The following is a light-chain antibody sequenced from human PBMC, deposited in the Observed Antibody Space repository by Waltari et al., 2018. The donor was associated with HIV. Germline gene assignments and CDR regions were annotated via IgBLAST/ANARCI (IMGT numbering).Light chain of an antibody. V-gene: IGLV2-23*02. CDR2: EVS. CDR3: CSYAGSSPLWV. J-gene: IGLJ3*02. Sequence: QSALTQPPSASGSPGQSIPISCTGTSSDVGNYNLVSWYQQHPGKVPKLIIFEVSERPSGVSDRFSGSKSVNTASLTISGLQAEDEADYYCCSYAGSSPLWVFGGGTKLTVL. CDR1: SSDVGNYNL.